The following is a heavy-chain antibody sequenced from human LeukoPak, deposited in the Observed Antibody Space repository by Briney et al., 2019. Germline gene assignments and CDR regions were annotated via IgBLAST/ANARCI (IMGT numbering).Heavy chain of an antibody. Sequence: GASVKVSCKASGYTFTGSYMHWVRQAPGQGLEWMGWVNPNTGGTNYAQKFQGRVTMTRDTSISTAYMELSRLRSDDTAVYYCARDPSGYYYGWFDPWGQGTLVIVSS. J-gene: IGHJ5*02. CDR2: VNPNTGGT. CDR1: GYTFTGSY. CDR3: ARDPSGYYYGWFDP. V-gene: IGHV1-2*02. D-gene: IGHD3-22*01.